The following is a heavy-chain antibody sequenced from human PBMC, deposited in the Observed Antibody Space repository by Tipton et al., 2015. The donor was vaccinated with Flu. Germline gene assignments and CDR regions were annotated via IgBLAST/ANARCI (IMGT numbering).Heavy chain of an antibody. V-gene: IGHV4-38-2*02. D-gene: IGHD2-2*01. Sequence: TLSLTCTVSNYSLISGYYWGWIRQSPGKGLEWIGSIYHSGSAYYNPSLESRVTISIDTSKNQFSLKVNSVTAADTAVYYCARYCSSSSCKNLFDPWGQGTLVTVSS. J-gene: IGHJ5*02. CDR1: NYSLISGYY. CDR2: IYHSGSA. CDR3: ARYCSSSSCKNLFDP.